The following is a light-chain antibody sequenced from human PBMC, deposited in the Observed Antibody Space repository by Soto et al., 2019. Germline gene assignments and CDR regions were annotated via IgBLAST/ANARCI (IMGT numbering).Light chain of an antibody. CDR3: QQSYITPPYT. J-gene: IGKJ2*01. V-gene: IGKV1-39*01. CDR1: QSINSY. Sequence: DIQMTQSPSSLSASVGDRVTITCRASQSINSYLNWYQQKPGKVPKLLIYAASSLQSGVPSRFSGSGSGTDFTLTISNLQPEDFANYYCQQSYITPPYTFGQGTKVDIK. CDR2: AAS.